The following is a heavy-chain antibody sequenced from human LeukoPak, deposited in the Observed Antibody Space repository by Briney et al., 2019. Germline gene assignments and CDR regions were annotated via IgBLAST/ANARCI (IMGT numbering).Heavy chain of an antibody. V-gene: IGHV5-51*01. CDR1: GYTFSSYW. CDR2: IYPGDSDT. Sequence: RGESLKISCKGSGYTFSSYWIGWVRQMPGKGLEWMGIIYPGDSDTRYSPSFQGQVTISADKSISTAYLQWSSLKASDTAMYYCARHKTRWLQLDAFDIWGQGTMVTVSS. J-gene: IGHJ3*02. CDR3: ARHKTRWLQLDAFDI. D-gene: IGHD5-24*01.